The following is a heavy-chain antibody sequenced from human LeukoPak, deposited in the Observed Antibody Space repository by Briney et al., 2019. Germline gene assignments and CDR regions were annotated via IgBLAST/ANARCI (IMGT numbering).Heavy chain of an antibody. J-gene: IGHJ3*02. CDR1: GFTFSSYG. CDR2: ISYDGSNK. V-gene: IGHV3-30*03. Sequence: GGSLRLSCAASGFTFSSYGMHWVRQAPGKGLEWVAVISYDGSNKYYADSVKGRFIISRDNSKNTLYLQMNSLRAEDTAVYYCSRVAGTFAFDIWGQGTMVTVSS. CDR3: SRVAGTFAFDI. D-gene: IGHD6-19*01.